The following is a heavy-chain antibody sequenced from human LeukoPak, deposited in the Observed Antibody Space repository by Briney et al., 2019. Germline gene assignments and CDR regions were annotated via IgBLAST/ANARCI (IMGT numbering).Heavy chain of an antibody. Sequence: SETLSLTCTVSGGSISNYYWSWIRQPPGKGLEWIGYIYNSGSTNYNPSLKSRVTISVDTSKNQFSLKLSSVTAADTAVYYCARRDHYGVKAFDIWGQGTMVTVSS. D-gene: IGHD4-17*01. CDR2: IYNSGST. V-gene: IGHV4-59*08. CDR3: ARRDHYGVKAFDI. CDR1: GGSISNYY. J-gene: IGHJ3*02.